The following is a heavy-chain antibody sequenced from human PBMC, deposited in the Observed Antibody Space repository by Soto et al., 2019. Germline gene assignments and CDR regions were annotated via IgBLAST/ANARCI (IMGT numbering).Heavy chain of an antibody. V-gene: IGHV1-18*01. CDR3: VRDECSSTSCSGDLDYMDV. D-gene: IGHD2-2*01. Sequence: QVQLVQSGAEVKKPGASVKVSCKASGYTFTSYGISWVRQAPGQGLEWMGWISAYNGNTNYAQKLQGRVTMTTDTSTSTAYMELRSLRSDDTAVYYCVRDECSSTSCSGDLDYMDVWGKGTTVTVSS. CDR1: GYTFTSYG. CDR2: ISAYNGNT. J-gene: IGHJ6*03.